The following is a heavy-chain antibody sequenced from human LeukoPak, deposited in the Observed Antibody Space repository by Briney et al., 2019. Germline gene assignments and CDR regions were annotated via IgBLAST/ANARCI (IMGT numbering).Heavy chain of an antibody. CDR3: ARDGKYEDTAMVS. D-gene: IGHD5-18*01. Sequence: MPSETLSLTCTVSGYSISSGYYWGWIRQPPGKGLEWIGSIYYSGSTYYNPSLKSRVTISVDTSKNQFSLKLSSVTAADTAVYYCARDGKYEDTAMVSWGQGTLVTVSS. V-gene: IGHV4-38-2*02. J-gene: IGHJ4*02. CDR2: IYYSGST. CDR1: GYSISSGYY.